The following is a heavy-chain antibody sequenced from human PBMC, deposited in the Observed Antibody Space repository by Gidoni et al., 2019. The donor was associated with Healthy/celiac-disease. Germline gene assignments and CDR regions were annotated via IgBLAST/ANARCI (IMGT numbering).Heavy chain of an antibody. CDR1: GFTFDDYA. CDR2: ISWNSGSI. D-gene: IGHD5-18*01. CDR3: AKEGDSYGLDY. Sequence: EVQLVESGGGLVQPGRSVRLSCDASGFTFDDYAMHWVRQAPGKGLEWVSGISWNSGSIGYADSVKGRFTISRDNAKNSLYLQMNSLRAEDTALYYCAKEGDSYGLDYWGQGTLVTVSS. V-gene: IGHV3-9*01. J-gene: IGHJ4*02.